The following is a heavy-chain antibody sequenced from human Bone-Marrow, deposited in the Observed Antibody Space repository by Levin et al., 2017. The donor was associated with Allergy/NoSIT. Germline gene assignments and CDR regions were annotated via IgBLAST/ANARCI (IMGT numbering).Heavy chain of an antibody. D-gene: IGHD1-1*01. CDR3: AREHNSYNAFDS. Sequence: GGSLRLSCTASGFTFSDYAMAWVRQAPGKGLEWVSVISGSGGSTYHADSVKGRFTISRDNSKNTLYLQMNSLRVEDSAQYYCAREHNSYNAFDSWGQGALVTVSS. V-gene: IGHV3-23*01. CDR1: GFTFSDYA. J-gene: IGHJ4*02. CDR2: ISGSGGST.